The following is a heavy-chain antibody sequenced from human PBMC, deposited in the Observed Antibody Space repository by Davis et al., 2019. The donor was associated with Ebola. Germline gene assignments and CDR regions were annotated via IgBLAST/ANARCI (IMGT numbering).Heavy chain of an antibody. Sequence: PSETLSLTCTVSGVSISSYHWSWIRQPPGKGLEWIGYIHYSGSTNYNPSLKSRVTISVDTSKNQFSLQLNSVTPKDTAVYYCVRGWGRSGLDVWGQGTTVTVSS. CDR1: GVSISSYH. V-gene: IGHV4-59*08. J-gene: IGHJ6*02. CDR3: VRGWGRSGLDV. D-gene: IGHD3-16*01. CDR2: IHYSGST.